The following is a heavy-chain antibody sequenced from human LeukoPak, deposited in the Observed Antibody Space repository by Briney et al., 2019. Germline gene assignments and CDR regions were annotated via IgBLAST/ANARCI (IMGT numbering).Heavy chain of an antibody. D-gene: IGHD3-10*01. CDR3: ARDPLRDYYGSGSPSGVD. J-gene: IGHJ4*02. CDR1: GGSISSGDYY. Sequence: SETLSLTCTVSGGSISSGDYYWSWIRQPPGKGLEWIGYIYYSGSTYYNPSLKSRVTISVDTSKNQFSLKPISVTAADTAVYYCARDPLRDYYGSGSPSGVDWGQGTLVTVSS. CDR2: IYYSGST. V-gene: IGHV4-30-4*01.